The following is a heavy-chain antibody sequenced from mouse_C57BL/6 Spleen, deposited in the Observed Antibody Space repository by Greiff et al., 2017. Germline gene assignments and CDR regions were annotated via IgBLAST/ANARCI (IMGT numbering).Heavy chain of an antibody. CDR3: ARYGYDYAMDD. Sequence: QVQLQQPGAELVKPGASVKLSCKASGYTFTSYWTHWVKQRPGQGLEWIGMIHPNSGSTNYNEKFKSKATLTVDKSSSTAYMQLSSLTSEDSAVYYCARYGYDYAMDDWGQGTSVTVSS. V-gene: IGHV1-64*01. CDR1: GYTFTSYW. J-gene: IGHJ4*01. D-gene: IGHD2-2*01. CDR2: IHPNSGST.